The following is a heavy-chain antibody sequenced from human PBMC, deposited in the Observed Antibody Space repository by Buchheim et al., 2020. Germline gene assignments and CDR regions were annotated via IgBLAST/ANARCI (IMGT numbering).Heavy chain of an antibody. D-gene: IGHD2-15*01. CDR2: INQSGSS. CDR1: GGSFSGYY. V-gene: IGHV4-34*02. CDR3: ARGARELRIVVVVAATRGRFDP. J-gene: IGHJ5*02. Sequence: QVQLQQWGAGLLKPSETLSLTCAVYGGSFSGYYWSWIRQSPGKGLEWIGEINQSGSSNYNPSLKSRVTISVETSKNQFSLNLSSVTAADTAVYYCARGARELRIVVVVAATRGRFDPWGQGTL.